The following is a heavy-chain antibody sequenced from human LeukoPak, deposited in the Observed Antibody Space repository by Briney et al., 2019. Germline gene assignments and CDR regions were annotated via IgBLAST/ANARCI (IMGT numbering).Heavy chain of an antibody. V-gene: IGHV3-30*02. CDR1: GFTFSSYG. Sequence: PGGSLRLSCAASGFTFSSYGMHWVRRAPGKGLEWVAFIRYDGSNKYYADSVKGRFTISRDNSKNTLYLQMNSLRAEDTAVYYCICDLDRSSGLWGQGTMVTVSS. D-gene: IGHD3-3*01. J-gene: IGHJ3*01. CDR2: IRYDGSNK. CDR3: ICDLDRSSGL.